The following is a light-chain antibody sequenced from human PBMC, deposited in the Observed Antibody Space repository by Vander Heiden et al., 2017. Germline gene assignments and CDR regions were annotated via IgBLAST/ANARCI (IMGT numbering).Light chain of an antibody. V-gene: IGLV3-27*01. CDR2: KDS. CDR3: HSAADTQVV. CDR1: VLAKKY. J-gene: IGLJ3*02. Sequence: SYDLPQPSSVSVSPGQTARITCSGDVLAKKYARWFQQKPGQAPVLVIYKDSERPSGIPERFSGSSSGTTVTLTSSGAQVEDEAYYYCHSAADTQVVFGGGTKLTVL.